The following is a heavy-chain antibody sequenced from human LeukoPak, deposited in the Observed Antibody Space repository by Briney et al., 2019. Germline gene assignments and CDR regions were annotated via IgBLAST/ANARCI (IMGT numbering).Heavy chain of an antibody. CDR1: GRSVSSGSYY. Sequence: SEPLSHTCTVSGRSVSSGSYYWSWIRQPPGKGLEWIGYIYYSGSTNYNPSLKSRVTISVDTSKNQFSLKLSSVTAADTALYYCARCIGGDYGYWYFDLWGRGTLVTVSS. J-gene: IGHJ2*01. D-gene: IGHD4/OR15-4a*01. V-gene: IGHV4-61*01. CDR2: IYYSGST. CDR3: ARCIGGDYGYWYFDL.